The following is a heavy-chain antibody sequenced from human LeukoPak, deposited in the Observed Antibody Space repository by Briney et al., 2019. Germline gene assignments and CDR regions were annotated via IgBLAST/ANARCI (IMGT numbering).Heavy chain of an antibody. J-gene: IGHJ5*02. CDR1: GGTFSSFA. Sequence: SVKVSCKASGGTFSSFALIWVRQAPGQGLEWMGGIIPRSATAKYAQRFQGRVTITADESTSTAYMELSSLTSEDTAIYYCASGNDLFTEYLTWFDPWDHGTLVTVSS. CDR2: IIPRSATA. CDR3: ASGNDLFTEYLTWFDP. D-gene: IGHD3-9*01. V-gene: IGHV1-69*13.